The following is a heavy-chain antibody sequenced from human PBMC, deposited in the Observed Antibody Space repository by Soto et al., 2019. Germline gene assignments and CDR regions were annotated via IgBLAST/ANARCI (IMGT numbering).Heavy chain of an antibody. Sequence: GGSLRLSCAASGFTFRISGMSWVRLPPGNGLEWVANIKDDGSETYYVDSVKGRFTISRDNAKNSLYLQMNSLRVEDTAVYYSLISYASRGRYEGSDYSGRGTVVTVSS. D-gene: IGHD6-19*01. CDR1: GFTFRISG. V-gene: IGHV3-7*03. CDR2: IKDDGSET. J-gene: IGHJ4*02. CDR3: LISYASRGRYEGSDY.